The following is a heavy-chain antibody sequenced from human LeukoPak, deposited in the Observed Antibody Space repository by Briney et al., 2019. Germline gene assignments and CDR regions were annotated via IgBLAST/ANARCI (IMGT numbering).Heavy chain of an antibody. J-gene: IGHJ4*02. V-gene: IGHV3-21*01. CDR2: ISRSGSYI. CDR3: AIDRYSSGWYTFDY. Sequence: GGSLRLSCVASGFTFSTYSMNWVRQAPGKGLEWVSSISRSGSYIYYADSVKGRFTISRDNAKNSLYLQMNSLRAEDTAVYFCAIDRYSSGWYTFDYWGQGTLVTVSS. CDR1: GFTFSTYS. D-gene: IGHD6-19*01.